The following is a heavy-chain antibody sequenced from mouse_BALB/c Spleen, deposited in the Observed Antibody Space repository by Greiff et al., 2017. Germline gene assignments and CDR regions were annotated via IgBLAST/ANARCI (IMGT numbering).Heavy chain of an antibody. D-gene: IGHD1-1*01. J-gene: IGHJ4*01. Sequence: QVQLKQPGAELVKPGAPVKLSCKASGYTFTSYWMNWVKQRPGRGLEWIGRIDPSDSETHYNQKFKDKATLTVDKSSSTAYIQLSSLTSEDSAVYYCARDHYGYAMDYWGQGTSVTVSS. CDR1: GYTFTSYW. V-gene: IGHV1-69*02. CDR2: IDPSDSET. CDR3: ARDHYGYAMDY.